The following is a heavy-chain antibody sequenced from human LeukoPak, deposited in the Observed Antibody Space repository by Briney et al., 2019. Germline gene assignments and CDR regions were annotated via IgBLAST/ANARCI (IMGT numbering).Heavy chain of an antibody. J-gene: IGHJ4*02. Sequence: GGSLRPSCAASGFTFSSYAMHWVRQAPGKGLEWVAVISYDGSNKYYADSVKGRFTISRDNSKNTLYLQMNSLRAEDTAVYYCATTALLDCTNGVCPFDYWGQGTLVTVSS. CDR2: ISYDGSNK. CDR3: ATTALLDCTNGVCPFDY. V-gene: IGHV3-30-3*01. D-gene: IGHD2-8*01. CDR1: GFTFSSYA.